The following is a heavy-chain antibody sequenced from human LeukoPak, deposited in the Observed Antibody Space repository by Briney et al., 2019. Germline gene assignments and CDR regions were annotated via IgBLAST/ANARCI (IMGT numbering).Heavy chain of an antibody. CDR3: ARKKDDGDYHIDY. V-gene: IGHV4-31*03. CDR2: ICYSGTT. D-gene: IGHD4-17*01. Sequence: SETLSLTCTVSGGSISSGDYYWSWIRQYPGKGLLEWIGYICYSGTTYYNPSLKSRVTISVDTSKNQFSLRLRSVTAADTAVYYCARKKDDGDYHIDYWGQGTPATVSS. CDR1: GGSISSGDYY. J-gene: IGHJ4*02.